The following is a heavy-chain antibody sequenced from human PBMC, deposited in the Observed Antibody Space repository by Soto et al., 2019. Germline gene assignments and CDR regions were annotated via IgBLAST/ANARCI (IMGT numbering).Heavy chain of an antibody. CDR2: IRSKANNYAT. Sequence: EVQLVESGGGLVQPGGSLKLSCAASGFTFSGSAMHWVRQASGKGLEWVGRIRSKANNYATGYAASVRGRFTISRDDSKTTAYLQMNSLKTEDTAMYYCTRIDWSGGSCYSNFDYWGQGTLVTVSS. V-gene: IGHV3-73*01. J-gene: IGHJ4*02. D-gene: IGHD2-15*01. CDR1: GFTFSGSA. CDR3: TRIDWSGGSCYSNFDY.